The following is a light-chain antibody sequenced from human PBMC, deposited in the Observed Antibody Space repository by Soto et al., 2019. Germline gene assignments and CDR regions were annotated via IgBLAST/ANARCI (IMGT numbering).Light chain of an antibody. CDR1: QSVLDNSTNKSY. CDR2: WAS. J-gene: IGKJ2*01. Sequence: VLTQSPSSLAVSLGERATVNCRSSQSVLDNSTNKSYLAWYQKKPGHPPKLLVHWASVREAGVPDRFSGGGSGTYFTLTISSLQAEDVAVYYCHQYYTTPQTFGQGTQLEIK. CDR3: HQYYTTPQT. V-gene: IGKV4-1*01.